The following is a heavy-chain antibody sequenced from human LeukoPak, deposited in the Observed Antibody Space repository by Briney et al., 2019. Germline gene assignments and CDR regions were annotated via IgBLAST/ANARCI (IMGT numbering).Heavy chain of an antibody. Sequence: SVKVSCKASGGTFSSYAISWVRQAPGQGLDWMGGIIPIFGTANYAQKFQGRVTITADESTSTAYMELSSLRSEDTAVYYCARGYSGYDSFSSYAFDIWGQGTMVTVSS. CDR1: GGTFSSYA. J-gene: IGHJ3*02. CDR2: IIPIFGTA. CDR3: ARGYSGYDSFSSYAFDI. V-gene: IGHV1-69*13. D-gene: IGHD5-12*01.